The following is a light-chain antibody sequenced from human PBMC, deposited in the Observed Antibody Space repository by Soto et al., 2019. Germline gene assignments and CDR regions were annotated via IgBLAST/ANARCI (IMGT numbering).Light chain of an antibody. J-gene: IGLJ3*02. CDR3: AAWDDSLNGWV. V-gene: IGLV1-44*01. Sequence: QSVLTQPPSASGTPGQRVTISCSGSSSSIGSNTVNWYQQLPGTAPKLLIYGNNQRPSGVPDRFSGSKSGTSASLAISGLQSEDEADYYCAAWDDSLNGWVFGGGTKVTVL. CDR1: SSSIGSNT. CDR2: GNN.